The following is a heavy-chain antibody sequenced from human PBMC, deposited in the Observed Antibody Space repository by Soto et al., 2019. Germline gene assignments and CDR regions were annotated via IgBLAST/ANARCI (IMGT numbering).Heavy chain of an antibody. CDR2: IKQDGTEK. V-gene: IGHV3-7*01. CDR3: ARDGYSSGLNDC. D-gene: IGHD6-19*01. CDR1: GFTFSSYW. Sequence: GGSLRLSCAASGFTFSSYWMSWVRQAPGKGLEWVANIKQDGTEKYYVDSVKGRFTISRDNAKNSLYLQMNSLKAGDTAVYYCARDGYSSGLNDCWGQGTLVTVSS. J-gene: IGHJ4*02.